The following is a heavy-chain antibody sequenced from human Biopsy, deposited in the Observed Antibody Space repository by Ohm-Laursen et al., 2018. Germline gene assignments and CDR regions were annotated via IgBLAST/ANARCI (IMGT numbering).Heavy chain of an antibody. CDR3: ARETPTGIPFNWFDP. CDR2: TYYRSQWHS. V-gene: IGHV6-1*01. D-gene: IGHD1-1*01. CDR1: GDSVSNKDAA. J-gene: IGHJ5*02. Sequence: QTLSLTCAISGDSVSNKDAAWNWIRRSPSRGLEWLGRTYYRSQWHSDYAVFVRSRITIKSDTSRNQFSLQLSSVTPDDTAVYFCARETPTGIPFNWFDPWGQGTLVTVSS.